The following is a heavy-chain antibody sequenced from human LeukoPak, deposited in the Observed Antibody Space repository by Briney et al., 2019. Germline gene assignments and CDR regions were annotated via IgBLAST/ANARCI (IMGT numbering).Heavy chain of an antibody. D-gene: IGHD3-10*01. V-gene: IGHV3-13*05. CDR3: ARAYYYGSGSYFFDY. Sequence: GGSLRLSCAASGFTFSSYDMHCVRQATGKGLEWVSAIGTAGDPYYPGSVKGRFTISRENAKNSLYLQMNSLRAGDTAVYYCARAYYYGSGSYFFDYWGQGTLVTVSS. CDR1: GFTFSSYD. J-gene: IGHJ4*02. CDR2: IGTAGDP.